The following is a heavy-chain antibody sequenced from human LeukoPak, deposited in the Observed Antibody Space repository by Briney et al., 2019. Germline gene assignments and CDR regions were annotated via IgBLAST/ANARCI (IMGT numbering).Heavy chain of an antibody. Sequence: ASVKVSCKASGGTFSSYAISWVRQAPGQGLEWMGGIIPIFGTANYAQKFQGRVAITADESTSTAYMELRSLRSDDTAMYYCARDTYYYETSGFPDHWCQGTLVTVSS. J-gene: IGHJ4*02. V-gene: IGHV1-69*01. CDR1: GGTFSSYA. D-gene: IGHD3-22*01. CDR3: ARDTYYYETSGFPDH. CDR2: IIPIFGTA.